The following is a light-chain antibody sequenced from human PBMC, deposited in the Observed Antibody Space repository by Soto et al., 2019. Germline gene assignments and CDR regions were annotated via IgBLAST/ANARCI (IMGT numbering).Light chain of an antibody. J-gene: IGKJ2*01. CDR1: HSLVYSDGYTY. CDR2: KVS. CDR3: LQYTHWPHT. Sequence: DVVMTQSPLALPVTLGQPASISCRSSHSLVYSDGYTYLTWFQQRPGQSPRRLIYKVSNRDSGVPDRFSGSGSGTDFTLHISRVEAEDVGVYYCLQYTHWPHTFGQGTKLEIK. V-gene: IGKV2-30*01.